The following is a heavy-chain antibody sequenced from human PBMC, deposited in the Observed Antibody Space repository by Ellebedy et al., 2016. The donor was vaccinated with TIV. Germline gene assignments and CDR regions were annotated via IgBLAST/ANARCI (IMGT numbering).Heavy chain of an antibody. CDR3: ARNYLGLGY. V-gene: IGHV1-8*02. D-gene: IGHD5-24*01. CDR2: MNPNSGNT. Sequence: AASVKVSCKASGYTFTSYGISWVRQATGQGLEWMGWMNPNSGNTIYAQKFQGRVTMTRDTSISTAYMELSSLISEDTAVYYCARNYLGLGYWGQGTPVTVSS. J-gene: IGHJ4*02. CDR1: GYTFTSYG.